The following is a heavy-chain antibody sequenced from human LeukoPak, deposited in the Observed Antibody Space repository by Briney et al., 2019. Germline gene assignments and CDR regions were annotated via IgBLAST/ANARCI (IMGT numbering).Heavy chain of an antibody. V-gene: IGHV4-39*01. Sequence: SETLSLTCTVSGGSISSSSYYWGWIRQPPGKGLEWIGSIYYSGGTYYNPSLKSRVTISVDTSKNQLSLKLSSVTAADTAVYYCARHGAAGTIRYYYYGMDVWGQGTTVTVSS. CDR3: ARHGAAGTIRYYYYGMDV. D-gene: IGHD6-13*01. J-gene: IGHJ6*02. CDR2: IYYSGGT. CDR1: GGSISSSSYY.